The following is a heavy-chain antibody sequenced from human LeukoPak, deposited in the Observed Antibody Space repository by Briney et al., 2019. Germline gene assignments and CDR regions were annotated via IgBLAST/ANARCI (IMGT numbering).Heavy chain of an antibody. Sequence: GGSLRLSCAASGFTFSDHYMDWVRQAPGKGLEWVGRTRNKANSYTTEYAASVKGRFTISRDDSKNSLYLQMNSLKTEDTAVYYCAREMEATIPFYYYYYMDVWGKGTTVTISS. CDR1: GFTFSDHY. D-gene: IGHD5-12*01. J-gene: IGHJ6*03. V-gene: IGHV3-72*01. CDR3: AREMEATIPFYYYYYMDV. CDR2: TRNKANSYTT.